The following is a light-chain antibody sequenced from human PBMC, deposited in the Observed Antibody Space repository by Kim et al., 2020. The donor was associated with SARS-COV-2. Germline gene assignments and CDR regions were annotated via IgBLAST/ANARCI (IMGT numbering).Light chain of an antibody. CDR3: QQYDDRPRT. J-gene: IGKJ1*01. CDR1: QGVSSK. CDR2: GAS. V-gene: IGKV3-15*01. Sequence: VSPGERATPSCRASQGVSSKLAWYQQKPGQAPRLLIYGASTRATGIPARFSGTGSGTEFTLTISSLQSEDIAVYYCQQYDDRPRTFGQGTKVDIK.